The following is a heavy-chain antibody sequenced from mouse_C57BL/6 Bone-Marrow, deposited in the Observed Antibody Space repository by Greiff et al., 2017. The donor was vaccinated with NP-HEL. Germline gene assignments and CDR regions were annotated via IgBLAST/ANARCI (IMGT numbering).Heavy chain of an antibody. Sequence: EVKVEESGPGLAKPSQTLSLTCSVPGYSITSYYWNWIRQFPGNKLEYMGYISYSGSTYYNPSLKSRISITRDTSKNQYYLQLNSVTTEDTATYYCARSPLWLRRNYYAMDYWGQGTSVTVSS. CDR3: ARSPLWLRRNYYAMDY. J-gene: IGHJ4*01. D-gene: IGHD2-2*01. CDR2: ISYSGST. V-gene: IGHV3-8*01. CDR1: GYSITSYY.